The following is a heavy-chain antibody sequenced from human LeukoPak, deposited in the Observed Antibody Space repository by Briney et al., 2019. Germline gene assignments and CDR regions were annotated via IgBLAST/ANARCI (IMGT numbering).Heavy chain of an antibody. V-gene: IGHV3-30*02. CDR1: GFTFSGCG. CDR3: AKDPYSYGSYFDY. CDR2: VWYDRRDK. J-gene: IGHJ4*02. D-gene: IGHD5-18*01. Sequence: QPGGSLRLSCAASGFTFSGCGMHWVRQAPGKGLEWVAFVWYDRRDKYYADSVKGRFPISRDNSKNTLYLQMNSLKAEDTAMYYCAKDPYSYGSYFDYWGQGTLVTVSS.